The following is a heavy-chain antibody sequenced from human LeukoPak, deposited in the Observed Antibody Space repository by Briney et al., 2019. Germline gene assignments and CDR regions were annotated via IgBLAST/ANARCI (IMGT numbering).Heavy chain of an antibody. Sequence: ASVKVSCKASGYTFTGYYMHWVPQAPGQGLEWMGRINPNSGGTNYALKFQGRVTMTRDTSISTAYMELSRLRSDDTAVYYCARGLSNWFDPWGQGTLVTVSS. CDR1: GYTFTGYY. J-gene: IGHJ5*02. CDR2: INPNSGGT. D-gene: IGHD6-19*01. V-gene: IGHV1-2*06. CDR3: ARGLSNWFDP.